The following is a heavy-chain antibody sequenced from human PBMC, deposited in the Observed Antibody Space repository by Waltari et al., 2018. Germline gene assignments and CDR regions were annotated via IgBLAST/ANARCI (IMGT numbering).Heavy chain of an antibody. CDR2: INHSGST. J-gene: IGHJ6*02. Sequence: QVQLQQWGAGLLKPSETLSLTCAVYGGSFIGYYWTWFRQPPGKGLEWIGEINHSGSTNYNPSLKSRVTISVDTSKNQFSLKLSSVTAADTAVYYCARQRRYYGMDVWGQGTTVTVSS. CDR3: ARQRRYYGMDV. D-gene: IGHD6-25*01. V-gene: IGHV4-34*01. CDR1: GGSFIGYY.